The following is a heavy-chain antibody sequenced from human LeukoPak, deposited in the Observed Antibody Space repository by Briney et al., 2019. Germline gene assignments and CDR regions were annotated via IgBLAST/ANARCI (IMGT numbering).Heavy chain of an antibody. CDR3: ARDWGYSSSPDP. V-gene: IGHV1-2*02. J-gene: IGHJ5*02. Sequence: ASVKVSCEASGYTFTGYYMHWVRQAPGQGLEWMGWINPNSGGTNYAQKFQGRVTMTRDTSISTAYMELSRLRSDDTAVYYCARDWGYSSSPDPWGQGTLVTVSS. D-gene: IGHD6-6*01. CDR1: GYTFTGYY. CDR2: INPNSGGT.